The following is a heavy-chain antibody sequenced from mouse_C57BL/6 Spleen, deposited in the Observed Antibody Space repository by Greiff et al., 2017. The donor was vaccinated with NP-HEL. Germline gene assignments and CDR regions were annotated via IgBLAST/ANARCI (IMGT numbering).Heavy chain of an antibody. CDR2: INYDGSST. Sequence: EVQRVESEGGLVQPGSSMKLSCTASGFTFSDYYMAWVRQVPEKGLEWVANINYDGSSTYYLDSLKSRFIISRDNAKNILYLQMSSLKSEDTATYYCARGPNYHGSSHWYFDVWGTGTTVTVSS. D-gene: IGHD1-1*01. CDR3: ARGPNYHGSSHWYFDV. CDR1: GFTFSDYY. V-gene: IGHV5-16*01. J-gene: IGHJ1*03.